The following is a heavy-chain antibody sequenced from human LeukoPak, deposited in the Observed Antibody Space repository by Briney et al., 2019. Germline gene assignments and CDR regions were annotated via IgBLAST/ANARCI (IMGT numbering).Heavy chain of an antibody. D-gene: IGHD3-3*01. CDR2: ISGSGGST. CDR1: GFTFSSYA. J-gene: IGHJ4*02. V-gene: IGHV3-23*01. CDR3: AKDHLPIPYYDFWSGYLDY. Sequence: GGSLRLSCAASGFTFSSYAMSWVRQAPGKGLEWVSAISGSGGSTYYADSVKGRFTISRDNSKNTLYLQMNSLRAEDTAVYYCAKDHLPIPYYDFWSGYLDYWGQGTLVTVSS.